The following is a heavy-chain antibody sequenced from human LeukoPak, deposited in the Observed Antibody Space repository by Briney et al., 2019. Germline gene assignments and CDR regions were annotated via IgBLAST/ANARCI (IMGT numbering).Heavy chain of an antibody. CDR3: ARLAYSPVRYFVN. Sequence: PSETLSLTCTVSGGSISSSSYYWGWIRQPPGKGLEWIGSIYYSGSTYYNPSLKSRVTISVDTSKNQFSLKLSSVTAADTAVYYCARLAYSPVRYFVNWGQGTLVTVSS. V-gene: IGHV4-39*01. CDR1: GGSISSSSYY. D-gene: IGHD3-9*01. J-gene: IGHJ4*02. CDR2: IYYSGST.